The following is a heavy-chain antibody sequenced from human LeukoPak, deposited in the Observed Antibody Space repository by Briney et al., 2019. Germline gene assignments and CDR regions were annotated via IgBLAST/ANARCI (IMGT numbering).Heavy chain of an antibody. CDR1: GFTFSSYE. Sequence: PGGSLRLSCAASGFTFSSYEMNWVRQAPGKGLEWVSYISSSGSTICYADSVRGRFTISRDNAKNSLYLQMNSLRAEDTAVYYCARVGVTTFWYYYYMDVWGKGTTVTISS. CDR2: ISSSGSTI. CDR3: ARVGVTTFWYYYYMDV. J-gene: IGHJ6*03. V-gene: IGHV3-48*03. D-gene: IGHD4-17*01.